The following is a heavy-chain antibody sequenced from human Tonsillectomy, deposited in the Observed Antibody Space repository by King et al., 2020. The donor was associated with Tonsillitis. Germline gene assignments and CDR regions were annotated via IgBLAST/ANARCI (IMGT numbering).Heavy chain of an antibody. D-gene: IGHD3-3*01. Sequence: VQLVESGGGVVQPGRSLRLSCAASGFTFSSYGMHWVRQAPGKGLEWVAVIWYDGSNKYYADSVKGRFTISRDNSKNTLYLQMNSRRAEDTAVYYCARSESGYYNWFDPWGQGTLVTVSS. CDR3: ARSESGYYNWFDP. CDR1: GFTFSSYG. J-gene: IGHJ5*02. V-gene: IGHV3-33*01. CDR2: IWYDGSNK.